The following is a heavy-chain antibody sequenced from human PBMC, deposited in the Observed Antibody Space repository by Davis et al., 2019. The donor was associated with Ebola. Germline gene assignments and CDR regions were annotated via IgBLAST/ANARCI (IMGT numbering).Heavy chain of an antibody. V-gene: IGHV4-34*01. CDR1: GGSFSGYY. J-gene: IGHJ3*02. CDR2: INHSGST. CDR3: ARGPRAAFDI. Sequence: GSLRLSCAVYGGSFSGYYWSWIRQPPGKGLEWIGEINHSGSTNYNPSLKSRVTISVDTSKNQFSLNMTSVTAADTAVYYCARGPRAAFDIWGQGTRVIVSS.